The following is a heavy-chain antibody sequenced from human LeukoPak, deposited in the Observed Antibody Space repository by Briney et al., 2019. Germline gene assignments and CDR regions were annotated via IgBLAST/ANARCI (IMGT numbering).Heavy chain of an antibody. D-gene: IGHD2-21*02. CDR1: GGSFSGYY. Sequence: SETLSLTCAVYGGSFSGYYWSWIRQPPGKGLEWIGEINHSGSTNYNPSLKSRVTISVDTSKNQFSLKLSSVTAADTAVYYCARAGGWVVTVPYLDHWGQGTLVTVSS. J-gene: IGHJ4*02. CDR3: ARAGGWVVTVPYLDH. CDR2: INHSGST. V-gene: IGHV4-34*01.